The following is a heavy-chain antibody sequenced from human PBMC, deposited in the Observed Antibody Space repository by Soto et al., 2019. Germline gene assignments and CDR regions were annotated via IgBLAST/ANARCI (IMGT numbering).Heavy chain of an antibody. CDR2: IFYSGST. CDR1: GTSINSYY. CDR3: ARDRYYDNSGRYYYYYGMDV. Sequence: PSETLSLTCTVSGTSINSYYWSWIRQPPGKGLEWIGYIFYSGSTNYNPSLKSRVTVSVDTSKNQFSLKLSSVTAADTAVYYCARDRYYDNSGRYYYYYGMDVWGQGTTVTVPS. D-gene: IGHD3-22*01. V-gene: IGHV4-59*01. J-gene: IGHJ6*02.